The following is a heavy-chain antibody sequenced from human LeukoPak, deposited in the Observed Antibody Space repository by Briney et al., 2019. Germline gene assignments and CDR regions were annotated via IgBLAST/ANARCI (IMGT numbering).Heavy chain of an antibody. CDR3: ARGRRAWDGYKLYYFDS. CDR2: ISAYNGNT. V-gene: IGHV1-18*01. D-gene: IGHD5-24*01. CDR1: GYTFTNYG. J-gene: IGHJ4*02. Sequence: ASVKVSCKASGYTFTNYGFSWVRQAPGQGLEWMGWISAYNGNTNYAQKLQGRVTMTTDTSTSTAYMELRSLRSDDTAVYYCARGRRAWDGYKLYYFDSWGQGNLVAVSS.